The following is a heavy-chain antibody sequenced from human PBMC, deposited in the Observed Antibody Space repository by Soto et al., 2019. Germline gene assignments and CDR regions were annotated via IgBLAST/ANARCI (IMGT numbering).Heavy chain of an antibody. Sequence: QVQLVQSGAEVKKPGASVKVSCKASGYTFTSYAMHWVRQAPGQRLEWMGWINAGNGNTKYSQKFQGRVTITRDTSASTAYMELSSLRSEDTAVYYCARDLLGAVAGKEDYWGQGTLVTVSS. J-gene: IGHJ4*02. D-gene: IGHD6-19*01. CDR3: ARDLLGAVAGKEDY. CDR2: INAGNGNT. V-gene: IGHV1-3*01. CDR1: GYTFTSYA.